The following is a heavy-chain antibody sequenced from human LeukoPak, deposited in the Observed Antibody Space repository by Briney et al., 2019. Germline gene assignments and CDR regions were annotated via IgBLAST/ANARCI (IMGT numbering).Heavy chain of an antibody. D-gene: IGHD2-2*01. CDR1: GYTFINYA. Sequence: ASVKVSCKASGYTFINYALNWVRQAPGQGLEWMGWINPDNGNTKYSPKFQGRVTITRDTSANIVYMDLSSLRSEDRACYYCGRPARLHYGMDLWDPGTPVIVSS. CDR3: GRPARLHYGMDL. CDR2: INPDNGNT. V-gene: IGHV1-3*01. J-gene: IGHJ6*02.